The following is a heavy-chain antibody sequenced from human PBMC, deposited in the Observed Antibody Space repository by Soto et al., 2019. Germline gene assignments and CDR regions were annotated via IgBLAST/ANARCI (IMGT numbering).Heavy chain of an antibody. Sequence: QVQLVESGGGVVQPGRSLRLSCAASGFTFSSYGMHWVRQAPGKGLEWVAVIWYDGSNKYYAASVKGRFTISRDHSKNKLYLKLNRLRDEDTAVYYCARDCDGYSSCWYQRCGFDYWGQGTRVTVSS. CDR2: IWYDGSNK. CDR1: GFTFSSYG. J-gene: IGHJ4*02. D-gene: IGHD6-19*01. V-gene: IGHV3-33*01. CDR3: ARDCDGYSSCWYQRCGFDY.